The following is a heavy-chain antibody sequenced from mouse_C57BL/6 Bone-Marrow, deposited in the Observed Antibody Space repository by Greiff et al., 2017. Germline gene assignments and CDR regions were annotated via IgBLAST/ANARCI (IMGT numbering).Heavy chain of an antibody. CDR2: INPSNGGT. J-gene: IGHJ3*01. CDR3: ARSADYYGSSYVSFAY. CDR1: GYTFTSYW. V-gene: IGHV1-53*01. D-gene: IGHD1-1*01. Sequence: QVQLQQPGTELVKPGASVKLSCKASGYTFTSYWMHWVKQGPGQGLEWIGNINPSNGGTTYNEKFKSKATLTVDKSSSTAYMQLSSLTSEDSAVYYCARSADYYGSSYVSFAYWGQGTLVTVSA.